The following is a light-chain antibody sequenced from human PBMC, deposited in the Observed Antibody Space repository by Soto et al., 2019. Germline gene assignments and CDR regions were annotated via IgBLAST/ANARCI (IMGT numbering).Light chain of an antibody. J-gene: IGKJ1*01. CDR2: GAA. V-gene: IGKV3-20*01. Sequence: EIVLTQSPGTLSLSPGERATLSFSASQSVRNNYLAWYQQKPRQAPTLLIYGAASSAAGVPHRFSGSRAGTDFTLPISRLEPEDFAVDYCQQHGTSPRTFGQGTKVDIK. CDR1: QSVRNNY. CDR3: QQHGTSPRT.